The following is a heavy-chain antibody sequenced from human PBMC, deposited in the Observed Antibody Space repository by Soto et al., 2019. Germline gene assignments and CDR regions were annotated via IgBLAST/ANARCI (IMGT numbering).Heavy chain of an antibody. D-gene: IGHD2-15*01. CDR3: TRHAYCSGGSCYSYYYYGMDV. CDR1: GFTFSGSA. CDR2: IRSKANSYAT. J-gene: IGHJ6*02. V-gene: IGHV3-73*02. Sequence: EVQLVESGGGLVQPGGSLKLSCAASGFTFSGSAMHWVRQASGKGLEWVGRIRSKANSYATAYAASVKGRFTISRDDSKNTAYLQMNSLKAEETAVYYCTRHAYCSGGSCYSYYYYGMDVWGQGTTVTVSS.